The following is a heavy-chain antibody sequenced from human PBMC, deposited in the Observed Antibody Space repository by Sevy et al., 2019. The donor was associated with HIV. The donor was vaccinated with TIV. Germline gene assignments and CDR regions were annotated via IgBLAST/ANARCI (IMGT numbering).Heavy chain of an antibody. Sequence: GGSLRLSCTASGFTFSNYEMNWVRQAPGKGLEWVSYITLNGSSTYYEESVKGRFTISRDNAKNLLYLQMNSLKAEDTAVYYCARDRQGITVAGTAIDYWGQGTLVTVSS. V-gene: IGHV3-48*03. CDR3: ARDRQGITVAGTAIDY. CDR1: GFTFSNYE. J-gene: IGHJ4*02. D-gene: IGHD6-19*01. CDR2: ITLNGSST.